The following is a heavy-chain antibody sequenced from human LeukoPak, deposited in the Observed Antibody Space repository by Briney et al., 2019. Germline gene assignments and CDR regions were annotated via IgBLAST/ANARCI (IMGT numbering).Heavy chain of an antibody. Sequence: GGSLRLSCTASGFTFGDYTIIWVRQAPGKGLGWVGLIRSKVYGGTTEYAASVKGRFTISRDDSKSIAYLQMNSLKTEDTAVYYCTRTTYFDYWGQGTLVTVSS. J-gene: IGHJ4*02. D-gene: IGHD4-17*01. V-gene: IGHV3-49*04. CDR2: IRSKVYGGTT. CDR1: GFTFGDYT. CDR3: TRTTYFDY.